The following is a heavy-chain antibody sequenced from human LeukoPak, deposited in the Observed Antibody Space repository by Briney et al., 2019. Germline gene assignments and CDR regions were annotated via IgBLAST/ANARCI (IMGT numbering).Heavy chain of an antibody. CDR1: GYSFSSYW. CDR2: LYPGDSET. Sequence: GESLKISCKGSGYSFSSYWIGWVRQMSGKGLEWMGILYPGDSETRYSPSFQGQVTISADKSISTAYLQWSSLKASDTAMYYCARRSSGWYQDYWGQGTLVTVSS. CDR3: ARRSSGWYQDY. J-gene: IGHJ4*02. V-gene: IGHV5-51*01. D-gene: IGHD6-19*01.